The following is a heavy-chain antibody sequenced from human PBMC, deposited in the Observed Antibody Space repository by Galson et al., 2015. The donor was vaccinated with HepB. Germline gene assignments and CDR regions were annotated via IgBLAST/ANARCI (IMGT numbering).Heavy chain of an antibody. J-gene: IGHJ3*02. V-gene: IGHV3-21*01. CDR1: GFSFSSYN. Sequence: SLRLSCAASGFSFSSYNMNWVRQAPGEGLEWVASISSSDNYMLYADSLKGRITISRDNAKNSLYLQMNRLRAEDTALYYCARASAAMNLGQKSPLDIWGQGTMVTVSS. D-gene: IGHD2-2*01. CDR2: ISSSDNYM. CDR3: ARASAAMNLGQKSPLDI.